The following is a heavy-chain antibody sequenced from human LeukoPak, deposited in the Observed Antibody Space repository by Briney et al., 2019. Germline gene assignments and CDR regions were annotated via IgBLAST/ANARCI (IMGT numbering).Heavy chain of an antibody. D-gene: IGHD3-10*01. CDR2: FDPEDGET. CDR3: ATGGFGKLKLNWFDP. Sequence: ASVKVSCKVSGYTLTELSMHWVRQAPGKGREWMGGFDPEDGETIYAQKFQGRVTMTEDTSTDTAYMELSSLRSEDTAVYYCATGGFGKLKLNWFDPWGQGTLVTVSS. J-gene: IGHJ5*02. V-gene: IGHV1-24*01. CDR1: GYTLTELS.